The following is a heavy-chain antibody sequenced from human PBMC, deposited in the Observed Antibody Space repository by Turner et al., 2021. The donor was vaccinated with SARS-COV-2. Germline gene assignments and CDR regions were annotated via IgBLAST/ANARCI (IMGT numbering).Heavy chain of an antibody. CDR1: GYTLSEFS. V-gene: IGHV1-24*01. Sequence: QVHLLQSGAEVQTPGASVKDSCKVSGYTLSEFSIHWVRQAPGKGPEWMGGFNPEDGEPIYAQMFQGRFSLTEDTSTDTLYMELSSLRSEDTAVYYCATSWELPDAYFDSWGQGTLVTVSS. J-gene: IGHJ4*02. CDR3: ATSWELPDAYFDS. CDR2: FNPEDGEP. D-gene: IGHD1-7*01.